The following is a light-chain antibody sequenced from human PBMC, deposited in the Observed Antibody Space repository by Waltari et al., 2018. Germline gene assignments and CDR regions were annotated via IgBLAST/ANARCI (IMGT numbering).Light chain of an antibody. CDR3: QAWDSSSGV. V-gene: IGLV3-1*01. Sequence: SYVLTQPPSVSVSPGQTAIITCSGDQLGDKYASWYQQKQGQSPVLVIYQDTKRPSGIPERFSGSSSGDTVTLTISGAQPMDEADYYCQAWDSSSGVFGGGTKMTVL. CDR1: QLGDKY. J-gene: IGLJ3*02. CDR2: QDT.